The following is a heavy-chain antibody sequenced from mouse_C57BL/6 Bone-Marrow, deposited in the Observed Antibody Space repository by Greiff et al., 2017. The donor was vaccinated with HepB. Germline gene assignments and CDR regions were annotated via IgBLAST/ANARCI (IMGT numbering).Heavy chain of an antibody. CDR1: GYTFTSYW. J-gene: IGHJ4*01. Sequence: QVQLQQPGTELVKPGASVKLSCKASGYTFTSYWMHWVKQRPGQGLEWIGNINPSNGGTNYNEKFKSKATLTVDKSSSTAYMQLSSLTSEDSAVYYCARSITTVVAPDYAMDYWGQGTSVTVSS. V-gene: IGHV1-53*01. D-gene: IGHD1-1*01. CDR2: INPSNGGT. CDR3: ARSITTVVAPDYAMDY.